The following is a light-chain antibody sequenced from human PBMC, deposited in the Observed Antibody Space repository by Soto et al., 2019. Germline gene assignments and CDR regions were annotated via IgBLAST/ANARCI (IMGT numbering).Light chain of an antibody. V-gene: IGKV3-20*01. Sequence: GLTQSPGTLSLSPGERATLSCRASQSVSSTYLGWYQQKPGQAPRLLIYGASSRATDIPDRFSGSGSGTDFTLTISRLEPEDFAVYYCQQYGNSWTFGQGTKVDI. CDR2: GAS. CDR3: QQYGNSWT. CDR1: QSVSSTY. J-gene: IGKJ1*01.